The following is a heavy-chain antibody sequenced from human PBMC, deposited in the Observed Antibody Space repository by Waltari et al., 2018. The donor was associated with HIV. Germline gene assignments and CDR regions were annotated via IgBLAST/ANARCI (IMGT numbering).Heavy chain of an antibody. Sequence: QITLKESGPTLVKPTQTLTLTCTFSGFSLSTSGVGVGWIRQPPGKALEWLALIYWNDDKRYSPSLKSRLTITKATSKNQVVLRMTNMDPVDTATYYCAHRRGTIFGVVDHYYYGMDVWGQGTTVTVSS. V-gene: IGHV2-5*01. J-gene: IGHJ6*02. CDR1: GFSLSTSGVG. D-gene: IGHD3-3*01. CDR3: AHRRGTIFGVVDHYYYGMDV. CDR2: IYWNDDK.